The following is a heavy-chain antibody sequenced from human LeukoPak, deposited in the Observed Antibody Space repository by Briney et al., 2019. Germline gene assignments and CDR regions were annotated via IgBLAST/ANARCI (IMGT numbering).Heavy chain of an antibody. Sequence: GGSLEPSFSASWFPVINNYITWVRPAPGKGLEWVSVIYSGGTTHYADSVKGRLTISRDNSKNTLYLQMNSLRVDDTAVYYCSTSPSWGVWGKGTTVTVSS. CDR3: STSPSWGV. V-gene: IGHV3-53*01. J-gene: IGHJ6*04. D-gene: IGHD3-16*01. CDR1: WFPVINNY. CDR2: IYSGGTT.